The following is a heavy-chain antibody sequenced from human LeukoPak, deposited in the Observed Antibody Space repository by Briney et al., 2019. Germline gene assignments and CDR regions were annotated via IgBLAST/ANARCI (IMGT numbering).Heavy chain of an antibody. J-gene: IGHJ4*02. CDR2: ISSSGYTM. CDR3: AQERATYYYDSSGYYY. Sequence: GGSLRLSCAASGFTFSSYEMNWVRQAPGKGLEWVSYISSSGYTMYYADSVKGRFTISRDNAKNSLYLQMNSLRAEDTAVYYCAQERATYYYDSSGYYYWGQGTLVTVSS. CDR1: GFTFSSYE. V-gene: IGHV3-48*03. D-gene: IGHD3-22*01.